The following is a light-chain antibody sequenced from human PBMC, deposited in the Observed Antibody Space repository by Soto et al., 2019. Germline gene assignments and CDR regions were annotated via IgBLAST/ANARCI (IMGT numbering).Light chain of an antibody. CDR1: QSVSSH. Sequence: EIVLTQSPATLSLSPGERATLSCRASQSVSSHLAWYQQKPGQAPRLLIYGASNRATGIPARFSGSGSGTDFTLTINSLEPEDFAVYHCQQRTNWMYTFGQGTKLEIK. CDR3: QQRTNWMYT. J-gene: IGKJ2*01. V-gene: IGKV3-11*01. CDR2: GAS.